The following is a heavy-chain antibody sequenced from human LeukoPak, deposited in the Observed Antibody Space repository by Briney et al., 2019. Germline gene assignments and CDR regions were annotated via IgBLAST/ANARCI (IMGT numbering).Heavy chain of an antibody. CDR1: GYTFTSYD. J-gene: IGHJ4*02. V-gene: IGHV1-8*03. D-gene: IGHD3-10*01. Sequence: ASVKVSCKASGYTFTSYDINRVRQATGQGLESMGWMNPHSGNTGYAQQFQGRVTLTRNTPISTPFIDLSSRRSEDTAVYYCASDYYGYWGQGTRVTVSS. CDR2: MNPHSGNT. CDR3: ASDYYGY.